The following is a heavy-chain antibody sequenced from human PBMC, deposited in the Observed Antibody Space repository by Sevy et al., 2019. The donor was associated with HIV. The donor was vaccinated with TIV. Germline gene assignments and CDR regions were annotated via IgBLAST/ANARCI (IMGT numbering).Heavy chain of an antibody. CDR3: ARDIRDEYVWGSYRYVDY. CDR1: VFTFSDYH. V-gene: IGHV3-11*01. CDR2: IVSSGTTI. J-gene: IGHJ4*02. D-gene: IGHD3-16*02. Sequence: GGSLRLSCVASVFTFSDYHMSWIRQPPGKGLEWVSYIVSSGTTIYYADSVKGRLPISRDNAKNSLYLQMNSLRAEDTAVYYCARDIRDEYVWGSYRYVDYWGQGTLVTVSS.